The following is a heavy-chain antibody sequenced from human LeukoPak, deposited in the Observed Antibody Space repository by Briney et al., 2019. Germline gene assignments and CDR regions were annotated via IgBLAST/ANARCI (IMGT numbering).Heavy chain of an antibody. CDR2: ISGSGGST. Sequence: GGSLRLSCAASGFTFSSHAMSWVRQAPGKGLEWVSAISGSGGSTYYADSVKGRFTISRDNSKNTLYLQMNSLRAEDTAVYYCGVELYDSSGYYYGRFDYWGQGTLVTVSS. CDR1: GFTFSSHA. V-gene: IGHV3-23*01. CDR3: GVELYDSSGYYYGRFDY. J-gene: IGHJ4*02. D-gene: IGHD3-22*01.